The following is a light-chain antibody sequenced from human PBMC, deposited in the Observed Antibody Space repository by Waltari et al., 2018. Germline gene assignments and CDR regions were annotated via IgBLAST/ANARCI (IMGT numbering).Light chain of an antibody. CDR2: EVT. CDR1: SRDVGNYHL. J-gene: IGLJ1*01. V-gene: IGLV2-23*02. Sequence: QSGLTQPASVSGSPGQSIPISCTGTSRDVGNYHLVSWYQQYAGKAPKLMVYEVTKRASGVSDRFSGSKSGNTASLTISGLQSEDEADYYCCSYVGLGIYVFGTGTKVTVL. CDR3: CSYVGLGIYV.